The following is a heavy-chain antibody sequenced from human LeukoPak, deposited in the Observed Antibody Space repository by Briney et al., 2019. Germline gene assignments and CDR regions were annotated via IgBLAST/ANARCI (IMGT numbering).Heavy chain of an antibody. D-gene: IGHD6-6*01. V-gene: IGHV4-61*01. CDR2: IYYSGST. Sequence: SETLSLTCTVSGGSISSSSYYWSWIRQPPGKGLEWIGYIYYSGSTNYNPSLKSRVTISVDTSKNQFSLKLSSVTAADTAVYYCARDSYSSSSGWFDPWGQGTLVTVSS. J-gene: IGHJ5*02. CDR1: GGSISSSSYY. CDR3: ARDSYSSSSGWFDP.